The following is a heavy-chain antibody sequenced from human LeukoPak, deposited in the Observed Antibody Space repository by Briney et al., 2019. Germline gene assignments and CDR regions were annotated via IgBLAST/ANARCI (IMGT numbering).Heavy chain of an antibody. CDR2: ISSTGVTI. CDR1: GFTFSSYE. J-gene: IGHJ4*02. V-gene: IGHV3-48*03. D-gene: IGHD1-7*01. Sequence: AGSLRLSCAASGFTFSSYEMNWVRQAPGKGLEWVSYISSTGVTIFYVDSVKGRFSISRDNAKKSLYLQMNSLRAEDTAVYYCARVGITGTTQYFDNWGQGTLVIVAS. CDR3: ARVGITGTTQYFDN.